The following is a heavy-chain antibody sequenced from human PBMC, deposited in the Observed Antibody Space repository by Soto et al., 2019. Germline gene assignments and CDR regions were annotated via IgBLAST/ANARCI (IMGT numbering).Heavy chain of an antibody. CDR3: VRDQGWGGSYSFGYYGMDV. D-gene: IGHD1-26*01. CDR1: GFTFRHYP. Sequence: QVQLVESGGGVVQPGRSLRLSCAGSGFTFRHYPMHWVRQAPGKGLEWVAVISYDGSKEDYADSVKGRFTISRDNSENTLYLQMNNLRTGDTAVFYCVRDQGWGGSYSFGYYGMDVWGQGTTVTVSS. V-gene: IGHV3-30*04. J-gene: IGHJ6*02. CDR2: ISYDGSKE.